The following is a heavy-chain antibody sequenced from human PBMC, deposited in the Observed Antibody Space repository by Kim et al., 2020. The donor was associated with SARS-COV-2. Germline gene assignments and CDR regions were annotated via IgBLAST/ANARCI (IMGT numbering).Heavy chain of an antibody. D-gene: IGHD1-1*01. Sequence: GGSLRLSCAGSGITFSGYWMTWVRQAPGKGLEWVANIRPDGALTHYADSVKGRFTISRDNAGNSVSVQMNNLRAEDTGLYYCARDNEGNSTIGYWGQGTLVTVSS. V-gene: IGHV3-7*05. CDR1: GITFSGYW. CDR2: IRPDGALT. J-gene: IGHJ4*02. CDR3: ARDNEGNSTIGY.